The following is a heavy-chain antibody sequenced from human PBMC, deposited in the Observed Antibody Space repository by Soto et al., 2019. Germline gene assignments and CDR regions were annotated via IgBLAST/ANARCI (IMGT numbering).Heavy chain of an antibody. CDR3: ARAYDYSSNWFDP. CDR1: GDSISSSSYY. J-gene: IGHJ5*02. CDR2: VYYSGST. V-gene: IGHV4-39*07. D-gene: IGHD4-4*01. Sequence: SETLSLTCIVSGDSISSSSYYWGWIRQPPGKGLEWLGSVYYSGSTYYNPSLKSRVTISVDKSKNQFSLKLSSVTAADTAVYYCARAYDYSSNWFDPWGQGTLVTVSS.